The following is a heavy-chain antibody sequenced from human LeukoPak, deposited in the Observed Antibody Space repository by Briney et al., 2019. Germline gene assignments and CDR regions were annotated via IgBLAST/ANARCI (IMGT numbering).Heavy chain of an antibody. J-gene: IGHJ4*01. CDR3: STDPRLLIY. Sequence: PGGSLRLSCAASGFTFSSYGMSWVRQAPGKGLEWVSVISGSGGSTYYADSVKGRFTISRDNAKNSLYLQMNSLRPDDTALYYCSTDPRLLIYWGHGTLVTVSS. CDR1: GFTFSSYG. CDR2: ISGSGGST. D-gene: IGHD2-8*01. V-gene: IGHV3-23*01.